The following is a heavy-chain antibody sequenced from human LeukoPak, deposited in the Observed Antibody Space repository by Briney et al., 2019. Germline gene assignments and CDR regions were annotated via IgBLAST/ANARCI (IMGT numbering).Heavy chain of an antibody. CDR2: IKQDGSEK. J-gene: IGHJ3*02. V-gene: IGHV3-7*01. D-gene: IGHD3-22*01. CDR3: ARRYYDSSGYYKRAFDI. Sequence: GGSLRLSCAASGFTFSSYWMSWVRQAPGKGLEWVANIKQDGSEKHYVDSVKGRFTISRDNAKKSLYLQMNGLRAEDTAVYYCARRYYDSSGYYKRAFDIWGQGTMVTVSS. CDR1: GFTFSSYW.